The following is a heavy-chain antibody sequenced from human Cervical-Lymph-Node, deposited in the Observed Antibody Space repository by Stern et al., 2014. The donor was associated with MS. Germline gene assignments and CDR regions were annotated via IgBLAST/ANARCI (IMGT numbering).Heavy chain of an antibody. CDR2: IYPTDSDT. V-gene: IGHV5-51*01. CDR1: GYSFTSYW. CDR3: ARHVGLEMGTIRGHFDH. Sequence: EVQLVESGAEVKKPGESLKISCQGSGYSFTSYWIAWVRQMPGKGLEWMGIIYPTDSDTRYSPSFQGQVTISADKSLNTAYLQWSSLKASDTAIYYCARHVGLEMGTIRGHFDHWGQGTLVTVSS. J-gene: IGHJ4*02. D-gene: IGHD5-24*01.